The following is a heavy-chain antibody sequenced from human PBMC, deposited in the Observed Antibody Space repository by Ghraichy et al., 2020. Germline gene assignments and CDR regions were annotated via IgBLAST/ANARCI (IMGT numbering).Heavy chain of an antibody. V-gene: IGHV3-66*01. Sequence: GGSLRLSCAASGFTVGNNYMNWVRQAPGKGLEWVSLIYSGGSTYYADSVKDRFTISRDNSKNTLYLQMNSLRVEDTAVYYFAREPAARDWAWGQGTLVTVSS. CDR3: AREPAARDWA. CDR2: IYSGGST. J-gene: IGHJ5*02. CDR1: GFTVGNNY. D-gene: IGHD2-21*01.